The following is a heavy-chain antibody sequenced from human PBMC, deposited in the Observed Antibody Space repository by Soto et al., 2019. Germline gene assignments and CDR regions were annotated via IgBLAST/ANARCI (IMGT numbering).Heavy chain of an antibody. Sequence: PGGSLRLSCAASGFTFSSYGMSWVRQAPGKGLEWVSAISGSGGSTYYADSVKGRFTISRDNSKNTLYLQMNSLRAEDTAVYYCAKGFEYGSSSWIDYWGQGTLVTV. CDR3: AKGFEYGSSSWIDY. CDR2: ISGSGGST. CDR1: GFTFSSYG. J-gene: IGHJ4*02. V-gene: IGHV3-23*01. D-gene: IGHD6-6*01.